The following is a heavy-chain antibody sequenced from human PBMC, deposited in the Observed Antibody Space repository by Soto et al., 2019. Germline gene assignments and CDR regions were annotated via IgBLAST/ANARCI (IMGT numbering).Heavy chain of an antibody. CDR2: ISGRGEYT. V-gene: IGHV3-23*01. Sequence: EVQMLESGGDLVQPGGSLRLSCAASGFTFGNYAMIWVRQAPGKGLEWVSVISGRGEYTDYAGSVRGRFTISRDNSKNTLYLRMNGLGADDTAVYYCAKDPDYGDTSGYPPPPPWGRGTLVTVSS. D-gene: IGHD3-22*01. J-gene: IGHJ4*02. CDR3: AKDPDYGDTSGYPPPPP. CDR1: GFTFGNYA.